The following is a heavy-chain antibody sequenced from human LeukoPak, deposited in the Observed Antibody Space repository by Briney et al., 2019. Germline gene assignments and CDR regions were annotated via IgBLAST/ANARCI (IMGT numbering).Heavy chain of an antibody. CDR3: AKDWDDYYGSGSYFDY. CDR1: GFTFSSYG. V-gene: IGHV3-30*02. CDR2: IRYDGSNK. D-gene: IGHD3-10*01. J-gene: IGHJ4*02. Sequence: GGSLRLSCAASGFTFSSYGMHWVRQTPGKGLEWVAFIRYDGSNKYYADSVKGRFTISRDNSKNTLYLQMNSLRAEDTAVYYCAKDWDDYYGSGSYFDYWAREPWSPSPQ.